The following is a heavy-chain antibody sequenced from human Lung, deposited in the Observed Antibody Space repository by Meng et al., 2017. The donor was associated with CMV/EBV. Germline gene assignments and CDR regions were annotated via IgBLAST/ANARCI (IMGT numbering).Heavy chain of an antibody. Sequence: GESLKISCTASGITVRTNYMSWVRQAPGKGLEWVSSIYTGDDTYYADSVKGRFSISRDNSKNTLYLQMNSLRAEDTAVYYCARDSDYDILTSEYWGQGTLVTVYS. CDR2: IYTGDDT. V-gene: IGHV3-53*01. D-gene: IGHD3-9*01. CDR1: GITVRTNY. J-gene: IGHJ4*02. CDR3: ARDSDYDILTSEY.